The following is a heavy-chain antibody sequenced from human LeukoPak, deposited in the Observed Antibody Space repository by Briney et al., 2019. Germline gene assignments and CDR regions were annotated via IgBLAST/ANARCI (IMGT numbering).Heavy chain of an antibody. D-gene: IGHD3-10*01. CDR2: ISYDGSNK. CDR1: GFTFSSYG. Sequence: GGSLRLSCAASGFTFSSYGMHWVRQAPGKELEWVAVISYDGSNKYYADSVKGRFTISRDNSKNTLYLQMNSLRAEDTAVYYCAKGAARGGSRGETYYYYGMDVWGQGTTVTVSS. V-gene: IGHV3-30*18. CDR3: AKGAARGGSRGETYYYYGMDV. J-gene: IGHJ6*02.